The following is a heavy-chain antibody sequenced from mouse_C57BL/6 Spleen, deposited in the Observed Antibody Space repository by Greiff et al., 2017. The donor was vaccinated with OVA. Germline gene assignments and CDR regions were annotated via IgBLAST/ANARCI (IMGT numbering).Heavy chain of an antibody. CDR2: ISSGSSTI. V-gene: IGHV5-17*01. CDR3: ARGPGGRAMDY. CDR1: GFTFSDYG. Sequence: EVKLVESGGGLVKPGGSLKLSCAASGFTFSDYGMHWVRQAPEKGLEWVAYISSGSSTIYYADTVKGRFTISRDNAKNTLFLQMTRLGSEDTAMYYCARGPGGRAMDYWGQGTSVTVSS. J-gene: IGHJ4*01.